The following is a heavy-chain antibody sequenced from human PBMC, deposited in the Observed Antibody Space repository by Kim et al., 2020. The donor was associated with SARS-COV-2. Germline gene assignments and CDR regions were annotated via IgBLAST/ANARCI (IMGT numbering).Heavy chain of an antibody. CDR1: GGTFSSYA. Sequence: SVKVSCKASGGTFSSYAISWVRQAPGQGLEWMGGIIPIFGTANYAQKFQGRVTITADESTSTAYMELSSLRSEDTAVYYCARAQTGGGYCSGGSCYSFRSWFDPWGQGTLVTVSS. D-gene: IGHD2-15*01. V-gene: IGHV1-69*13. CDR3: ARAQTGGGYCSGGSCYSFRSWFDP. CDR2: IIPIFGTA. J-gene: IGHJ5*02.